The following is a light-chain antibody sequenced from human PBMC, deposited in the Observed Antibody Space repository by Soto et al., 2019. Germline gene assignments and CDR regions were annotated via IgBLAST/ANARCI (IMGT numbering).Light chain of an antibody. V-gene: IGKV3-20*01. CDR3: QQYGISPT. CDR1: HSVSSNY. CDR2: DVS. Sequence: EIVLTQSPGTLSLSPGERATLSCRSSHSVSSNYLAWYQQKPGQAPRLLIYDVSSRATGIPDRCSGGGSGTDFTLTISRLEPVDFAVYYYQQYGISPTFGQGTKVEIK. J-gene: IGKJ1*01.